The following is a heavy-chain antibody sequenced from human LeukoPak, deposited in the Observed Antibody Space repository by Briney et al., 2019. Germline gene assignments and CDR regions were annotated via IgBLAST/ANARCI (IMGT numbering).Heavy chain of an antibody. CDR2: IIPIFGTA. J-gene: IGHJ4*02. CDR1: GGTFSSYA. CDR3: ARNTGGGAVAFDY. Sequence: SVTVSCKASGGTFSSYAISWVRHAPGQGLEWMGGIIPIFGTANYAQKFQGRVTITADESTSTAYMELSSLRSEDTAVYYCARNTGGGAVAFDYWGQGTLVTVSS. V-gene: IGHV1-69*13. D-gene: IGHD6-19*01.